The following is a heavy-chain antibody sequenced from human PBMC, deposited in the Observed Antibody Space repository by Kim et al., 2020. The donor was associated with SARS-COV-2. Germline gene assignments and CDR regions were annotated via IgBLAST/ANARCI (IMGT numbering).Heavy chain of an antibody. J-gene: IGHJ6*02. CDR2: IYSGGST. D-gene: IGHD3-16*01. V-gene: IGHV3-53*01. CDR3: ARDFIFGPDYYYYGMDV. CDR1: GFTVSSNY. Sequence: GGSLRLSCAASGFTVSSNYMSWVRQAPGKGLEWVSVIYSGGSTYYADSGKGRFTISRDNSKNTLYLQMNSLRAEDTAVYYCARDFIFGPDYYYYGMDVWGQGTTVTVSS.